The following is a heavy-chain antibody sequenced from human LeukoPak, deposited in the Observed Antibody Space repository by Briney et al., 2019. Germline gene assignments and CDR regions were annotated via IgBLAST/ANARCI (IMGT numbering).Heavy chain of an antibody. CDR2: ISSSIITI. J-gene: IGHJ4*02. CDR3: ARDSDILTGYYGAFDY. V-gene: IGHV3-48*01. D-gene: IGHD3-9*01. CDR1: AFTFSSYS. Sequence: GGSLRLSCAASAFTFSSYSMNWVRQAPGHGLEWFSYISSSIITINYADSVKGRFTISRDNAKNSLYLQTNSLKAEDTAVYYCARDSDILTGYYGAFDYWGQGTLVTVSS.